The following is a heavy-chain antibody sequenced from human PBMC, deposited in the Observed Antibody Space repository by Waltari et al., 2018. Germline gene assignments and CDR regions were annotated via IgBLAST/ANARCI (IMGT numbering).Heavy chain of an antibody. CDR2: IYPCDSDT. CDR3: ARLEDYYDSSGYYVY. CDR1: GYSFTSYW. Sequence: EVQLVQSGAEVKKPGESLKISCKGSGYSFTSYWIGWVRQMPGKGMAWMGIIYPCDSDTRYSPSFQGQVTISADKSIITAYLQWSSLKASDTAMYDCARLEDYYDSSGYYVYWGQGTLVTVSS. D-gene: IGHD3-22*01. J-gene: IGHJ4*02. V-gene: IGHV5-51*03.